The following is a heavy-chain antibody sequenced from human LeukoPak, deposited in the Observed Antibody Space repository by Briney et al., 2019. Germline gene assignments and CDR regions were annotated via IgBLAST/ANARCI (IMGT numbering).Heavy chain of an antibody. CDR2: ISGSGGTT. J-gene: IGHJ1*01. CDR1: GFTFSIYA. CDR3: AKGADVAVSGTYFQH. V-gene: IGHV3-23*01. D-gene: IGHD6-19*01. Sequence: GGSLRLSCAVSGFTFSIYAMSRVRQAPGKGLEWVSGISGSGGTTYYADSVKGRFTISRDNSKNTLYLQMNSLRAEDTAVYHCAKGADVAVSGTYFQHWGQGTLVTVSS.